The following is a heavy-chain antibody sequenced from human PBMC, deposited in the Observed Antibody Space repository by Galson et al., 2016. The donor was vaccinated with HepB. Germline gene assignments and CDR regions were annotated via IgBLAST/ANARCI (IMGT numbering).Heavy chain of an antibody. CDR1: GFTFNSYE. V-gene: IGHV3-48*03. D-gene: IGHD1-14*01. Sequence: SLRLSCAASGFTFNSYEMNWVRQAPGKGLEWISYVSTSSSVKSYADSVKGRFTISRDNANNLLYLQMNSLRAEDTAVYYWARGPTTSDDAFDLWGQGTMVIVAS. CDR3: ARGPTTSDDAFDL. CDR2: VSTSSSVK. J-gene: IGHJ3*01.